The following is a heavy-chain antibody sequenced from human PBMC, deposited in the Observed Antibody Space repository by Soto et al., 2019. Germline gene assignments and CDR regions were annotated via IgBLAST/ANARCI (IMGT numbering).Heavy chain of an antibody. CDR3: AVLAGVTPLPDALDI. CDR2: INPDGSST. J-gene: IGHJ3*02. CDR1: GFTFRSYW. Sequence: EVQLVESGGGLVQPGGSLRLSCAASGFTFRSYWMHWVRQAPGKGLMWVSRINPDGSSTSYADSAKGRFTMSRDNAQNTLYLQMSSLRAEDTAAYYCAVLAGVTPLPDALDIWGKGTMVTVSS. V-gene: IGHV3-74*01. D-gene: IGHD2-21*02.